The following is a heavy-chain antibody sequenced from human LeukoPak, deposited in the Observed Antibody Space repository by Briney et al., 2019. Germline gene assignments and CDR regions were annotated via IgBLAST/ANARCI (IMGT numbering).Heavy chain of an antibody. Sequence: PGGSLRLSCAASGFTVSSNYMSWVRQAPGKGLEWVSIIYSGGSTFYADSVKGRFTISRDNSENTVFLQMNSLRAEDTAVYYCASQSRYYFDFWGQGTLVTVSS. CDR3: ASQSRYYFDF. J-gene: IGHJ4*02. V-gene: IGHV3-53*01. CDR1: GFTVSSNY. CDR2: IYSGGST.